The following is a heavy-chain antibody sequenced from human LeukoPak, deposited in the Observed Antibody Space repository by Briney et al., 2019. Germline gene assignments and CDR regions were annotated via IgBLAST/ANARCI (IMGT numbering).Heavy chain of an antibody. J-gene: IGHJ4*02. CDR1: GYSISSGYY. CDR3: ARRLGRPNTDIDY. Sequence: PSETLSLTCAVSGYSISSGYYWGWIRQPPGKGLEWIGSVYHSGSTYCNPSLKSRVTISVDTSKDQFSLRLSSVTAADTAVYYCARRLGRPNTDIDYWGQGTLVTVSS. V-gene: IGHV4-38-2*01. CDR2: VYHSGST. D-gene: IGHD3-16*01.